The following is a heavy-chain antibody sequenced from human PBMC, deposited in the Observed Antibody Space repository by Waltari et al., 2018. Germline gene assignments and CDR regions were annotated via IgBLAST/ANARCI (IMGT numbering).Heavy chain of an antibody. CDR2: INPNSGGT. Sequence: QVQLVQSGAEVKKPGASVKVSCKAYGYDFTGSYMHWLRQAPGQGLEWMGWINPNSGGTNYAQKFQGRVTMTRDTSISTAYMELSRLRSDDTAVYYCARGDLLSVVTSPWGQGTLVTVSS. D-gene: IGHD2-15*01. CDR1: GYDFTGSY. V-gene: IGHV1-2*02. J-gene: IGHJ5*02. CDR3: ARGDLLSVVTSP.